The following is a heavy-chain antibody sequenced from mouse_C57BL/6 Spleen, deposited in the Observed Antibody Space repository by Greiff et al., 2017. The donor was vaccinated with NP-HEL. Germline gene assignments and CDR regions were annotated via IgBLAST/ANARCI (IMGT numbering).Heavy chain of an antibody. Sequence: QVQLKQSGPGLVAPSQSLSITCTVSGFSLTSYAISWVRQPPGQGLEWLGVIWPGGGTNYNSALNSRLSISKDNSKSQVFLKMNSLQTDDTARYYCARNWDTTAFDYWGQGTTLTVSS. CDR3: ARNWDTTAFDY. CDR2: IWPGGGT. J-gene: IGHJ2*01. CDR1: GFSLTSYA. V-gene: IGHV2-9-1*01. D-gene: IGHD1-2*01.